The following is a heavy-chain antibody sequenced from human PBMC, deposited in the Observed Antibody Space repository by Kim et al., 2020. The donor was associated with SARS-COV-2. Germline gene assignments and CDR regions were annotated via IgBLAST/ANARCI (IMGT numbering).Heavy chain of an antibody. V-gene: IGHV3-33*01. CDR2: IWYDGSNT. CDR1: RFTFSNYA. D-gene: IGHD6-19*01. CDR3: ARDPVAGHQVDYYYYMDV. J-gene: IGHJ6*03. Sequence: GGSLRLSCAASRFTFSNYAMHWVRQAPGKGLEWVAVIWYDGSNTDYADSVKGRFTISRDNSKNTLYLQMNTLRAEDTAVYYCARDPVAGHQVDYYYYMDVWGKGTTVTVSS.